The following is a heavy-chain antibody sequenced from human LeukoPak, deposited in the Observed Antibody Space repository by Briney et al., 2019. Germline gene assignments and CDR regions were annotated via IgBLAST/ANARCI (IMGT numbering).Heavy chain of an antibody. D-gene: IGHD2/OR15-2a*01. V-gene: IGHV4-59*01. CDR3: STGVPGPSMPT. J-gene: IGHJ5*02. Sequence: SETLSLTCTVSGGSISSYYWSWLRQPPGKGLGWIGYIYSSGSTKYNPSLKSRVTISVDTSKNQFSLKLSSLTAADTAVYYCSTGVPGPSMPTWGQGTLVTVSS. CDR1: GGSISSYY. CDR2: IYSSGST.